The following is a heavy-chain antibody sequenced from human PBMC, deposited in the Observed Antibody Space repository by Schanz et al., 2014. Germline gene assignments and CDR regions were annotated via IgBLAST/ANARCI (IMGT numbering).Heavy chain of an antibody. CDR2: ISSGGNP. CDR3: AKDISDTSGKDDY. Sequence: EVQLVESGGGLVQPGGSLRLSCAASGFTFSSYAMSWVRQAPGKGLEWVSSISSGGNPYYANSVKGRFGISRDNSENTLYLQMNSLRVEDSAIYYCAKDISDTSGKDDYWGQGTLVTVSS. J-gene: IGHJ4*02. CDR1: GFTFSSYA. V-gene: IGHV3-23*04. D-gene: IGHD3-22*01.